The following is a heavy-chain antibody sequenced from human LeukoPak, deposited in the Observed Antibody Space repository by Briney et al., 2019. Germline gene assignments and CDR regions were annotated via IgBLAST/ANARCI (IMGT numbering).Heavy chain of an antibody. J-gene: IGHJ4*02. Sequence: GGSLRLSCAASGFTFSSYGMHWVRQAPGKGLEWVAVIWYDGSNKYYADSVKGRFTISRDNSKNTLYLQMNSLRAEDTAVYYCARGEAYCGGDCYSPFDYWGQGTLVTVSS. CDR2: IWYDGSNK. D-gene: IGHD2-21*02. V-gene: IGHV3-33*01. CDR1: GFTFSSYG. CDR3: ARGEAYCGGDCYSPFDY.